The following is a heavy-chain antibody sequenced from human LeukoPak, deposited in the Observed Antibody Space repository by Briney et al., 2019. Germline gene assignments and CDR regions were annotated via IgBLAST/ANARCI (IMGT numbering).Heavy chain of an antibody. J-gene: IGHJ4*02. CDR1: GYTFTSYG. Sequence: ASVTVSCTASGYTFTSYGISWVRQATGQGLEWMGWISAYNGNTNYAQKLQGRVTMTTDTSTSTAYMELRSLRSDDTAVYYCARVGATYYDILTGYYKGGFDYWGQGTLVTVSS. CDR2: ISAYNGNT. V-gene: IGHV1-18*01. CDR3: ARVGATYYDILTGYYKGGFDY. D-gene: IGHD3-9*01.